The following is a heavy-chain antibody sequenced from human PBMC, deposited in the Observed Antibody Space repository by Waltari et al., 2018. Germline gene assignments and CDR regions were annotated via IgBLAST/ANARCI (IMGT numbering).Heavy chain of an antibody. J-gene: IGHJ4*02. V-gene: IGHV3-30-3*01. CDR3: AREGEYSGYYDY. Sequence: QVQLVESGGGVVQPGRSLRLSCAASGFTFSSYAMHWVRQAPGKGLEWVAVISYDGSNKYYADSVKGRFTISRDNSKNTLYLQMNSLRAEDTAVYYCAREGEYSGYYDYWGQGTLVIVSS. CDR1: GFTFSSYA. CDR2: ISYDGSNK. D-gene: IGHD5-12*01.